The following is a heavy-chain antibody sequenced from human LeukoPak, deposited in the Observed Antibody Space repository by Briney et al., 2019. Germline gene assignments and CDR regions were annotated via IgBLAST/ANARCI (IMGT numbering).Heavy chain of an antibody. CDR3: ARDAGSGWSSFDY. CDR1: GDSVSSNSAA. D-gene: IGHD6-19*01. CDR2: TYYRSKWYN. Sequence: SQTLSLTCAISGDSVSSNSAAWNWIRQSPSRGLEWLGRTYYRSKWYNDYAVSMKSRITINPDASKDQFSLQLNSVTPEDTAVYYCARDAGSGWSSFDYWGQGTLVTVAS. J-gene: IGHJ4*02. V-gene: IGHV6-1*01.